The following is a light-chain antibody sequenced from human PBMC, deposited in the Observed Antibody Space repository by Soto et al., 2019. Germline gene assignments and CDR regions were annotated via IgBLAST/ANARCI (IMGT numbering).Light chain of an antibody. CDR1: QSVNTN. V-gene: IGKV3-15*01. CDR2: GAS. CDR3: QQYNKWPLT. Sequence: EIVMTQSPATLSVSPGERATFSCRASQSVNTNLAWYQLKPGQAPRLLVYGASIRATGIPARFSGSGSGTEFTLTISSLQSEDFTVYYCQQYNKWPLTFGQGTKVDIK. J-gene: IGKJ1*01.